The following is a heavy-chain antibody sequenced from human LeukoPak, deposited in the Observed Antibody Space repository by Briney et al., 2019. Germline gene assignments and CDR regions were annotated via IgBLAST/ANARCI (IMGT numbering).Heavy chain of an antibody. D-gene: IGHD5-18*01. Sequence: ASVKVSCKVSGYTLTELSMHWVRQAPGKGLEWMGGFVPEDGETIYAQKFQGRVTMTEDTSTDTAYMELSSLRSEDTAVYYCATAVGESYTRGGYYYYGMDVWGQGTTVTVSS. CDR1: GYTLTELS. CDR3: ATAVGESYTRGGYYYYGMDV. V-gene: IGHV1-24*01. J-gene: IGHJ6*02. CDR2: FVPEDGET.